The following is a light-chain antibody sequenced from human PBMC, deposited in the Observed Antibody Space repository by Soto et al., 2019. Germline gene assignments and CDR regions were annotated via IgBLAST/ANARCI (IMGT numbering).Light chain of an antibody. V-gene: IGKV1-9*01. CDR3: QQYNSYSGT. J-gene: IGKJ1*01. CDR2: AAS. Sequence: ILLTQSPSSLSASVGDRVTITCRASQGIDTSLAWYQQKPGKAPKLLIYAASNFQSGVPSRFSGSGSGTHFTLTISSLQPEDFATYYCQQYNSYSGTFGQGTKVEIK. CDR1: QGIDTS.